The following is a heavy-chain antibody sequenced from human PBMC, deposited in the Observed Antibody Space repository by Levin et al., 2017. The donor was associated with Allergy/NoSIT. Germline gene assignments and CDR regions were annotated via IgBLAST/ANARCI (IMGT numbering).Heavy chain of an antibody. V-gene: IGHV1-69*04. Sequence: PPASVKVSCKASGGTFSSYAISWVRQAPGQGLEWMGRIIPILGIANYAQKFQDRVTITADKSTSTAYMELSSLRSEDTAVYYCASPSPRIVGATSYLDPWGQGTLVTVSS. CDR1: GGTFSSYA. CDR2: IIPILGIA. D-gene: IGHD1-26*01. CDR3: ASPSPRIVGATSYLDP. J-gene: IGHJ5*02.